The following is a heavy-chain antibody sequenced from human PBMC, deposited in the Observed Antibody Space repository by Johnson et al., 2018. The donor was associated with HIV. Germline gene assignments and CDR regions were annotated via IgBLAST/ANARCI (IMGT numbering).Heavy chain of an antibody. V-gene: IGHV3-53*01. D-gene: IGHD2-15*01. CDR3: AGGYCSGGSCLSNAFDI. Sequence: VQLVESGGGLIQPGGSLRLSCAASGFTVSSNYMSWVRQAPGKGLEWVSVIYSGGSTYYADSVQGRFTISRDNSKNTLYLQMNSLRAEDTAVYYCAGGYCSGGSCLSNAFDIWGQGTMVTVSS. CDR2: IYSGGST. J-gene: IGHJ3*02. CDR1: GFTVSSNY.